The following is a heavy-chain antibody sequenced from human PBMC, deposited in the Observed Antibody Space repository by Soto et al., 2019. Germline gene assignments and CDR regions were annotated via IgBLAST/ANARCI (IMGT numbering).Heavy chain of an antibody. CDR3: ARDRYYGSGSYYFDY. V-gene: IGHV3-48*01. Sequence: EVQLVESGGGLVQPGGSLRLSCAASGFTFSTYIMNWVRQAAGKGLEWVSYISSSSSTIYYADSVKGRFTISRDNAKNSLYLQMNSLRAEHTAVYYCARDRYYGSGSYYFDYWGQGTLVTVSS. CDR2: ISSSSSTI. CDR1: GFTFSTYI. J-gene: IGHJ4*02. D-gene: IGHD3-10*01.